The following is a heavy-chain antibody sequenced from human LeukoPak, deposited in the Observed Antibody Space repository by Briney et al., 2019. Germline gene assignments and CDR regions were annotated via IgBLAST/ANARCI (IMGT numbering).Heavy chain of an antibody. CDR3: ARDGILSDY. CDR2: IKQDGSEK. CDR1: RFTYSQYW. D-gene: IGHD2/OR15-2a*01. Sequence: GGALRHSRAACRFTYSQYWMSWLRQAPGKGLAGVAHIKQDGSEKYYVDSVKGRFTITRDNAKNSLYLQMNSLRAEDTAVYYCARDGILSDYWGQGTLVTVS. J-gene: IGHJ4*02. V-gene: IGHV3-7*03.